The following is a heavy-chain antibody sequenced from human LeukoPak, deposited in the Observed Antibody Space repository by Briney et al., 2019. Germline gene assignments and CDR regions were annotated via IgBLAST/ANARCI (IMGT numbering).Heavy chain of an antibody. CDR2: INPNSGGT. J-gene: IGHJ4*02. CDR1: GYTFTGYY. V-gene: IGHV1-2*02. CDR3: ARDGGPQNIAAPPFGS. D-gene: IGHD6-13*01. Sequence: ASVKVSCKASGYTFTGYYMHWVRQAPGQGLEWMGWINPNSGGTNYAQKFQGRVTMTRDTSISTAYMELSRLRSDDTAVYYCARDGGPQNIAAPPFGSGGQEPLATAS.